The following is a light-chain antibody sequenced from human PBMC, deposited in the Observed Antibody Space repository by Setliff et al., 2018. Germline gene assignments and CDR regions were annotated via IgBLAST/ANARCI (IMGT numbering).Light chain of an antibody. Sequence: QSALTQPSSASGSPGQSVTISCTGTNSDVGGYSYVSWYQQRPGKAPKLLIYEVSKRPSGVPDRFSGSKSGNTASLTVSGLQAEDEADYYCSSYGGDNNLVFGTGTKVTVL. CDR1: NSDVGGYSY. V-gene: IGLV2-8*01. CDR3: SSYGGDNNLV. CDR2: EVS. J-gene: IGLJ1*01.